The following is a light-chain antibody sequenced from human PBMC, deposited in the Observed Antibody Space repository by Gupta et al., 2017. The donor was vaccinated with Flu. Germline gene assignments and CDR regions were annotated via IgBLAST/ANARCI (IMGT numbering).Light chain of an antibody. CDR2: KNN. CDR3: ATWDDSLSGVV. CDR1: TSNIGSNY. V-gene: IGLV1-47*01. Sequence: QPVLTQPPYSSGTPGQRVTISCSGGTSNIGSNYVYWYQQLPGAAPKLLIYKNNQRHSGVPDRISGSKSGTSASLAISGLRSEDEADYYCATWDDSLSGVVFGGGTKLTVL. J-gene: IGLJ2*01.